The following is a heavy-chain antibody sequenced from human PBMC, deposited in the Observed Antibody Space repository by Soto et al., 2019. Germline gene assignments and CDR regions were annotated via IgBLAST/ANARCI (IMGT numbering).Heavy chain of an antibody. CDR2: IWYDGSNK. CDR3: ARDERFRSGPDY. V-gene: IGHV3-33*01. J-gene: IGHJ4*02. CDR1: GFTFSSYG. D-gene: IGHD6-19*01. Sequence: QVQLVESGGGVVQPGRSLRLSCAASGFTFSSYGMHWVRQAPGKGLEWVAVIWYDGSNKYYADSVKGRFTISRDNSKNTVYLQMNSLRAEDTAVDYCARDERFRSGPDYWGQGTLVTVSS.